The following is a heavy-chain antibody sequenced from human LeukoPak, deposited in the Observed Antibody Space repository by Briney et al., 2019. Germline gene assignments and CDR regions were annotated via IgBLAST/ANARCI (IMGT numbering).Heavy chain of an antibody. CDR3: ARGPLTEAHTFDI. D-gene: IGHD1-14*01. CDR1: RDSLTSYY. V-gene: IGHV4-4*07. J-gene: IGHJ3*02. Sequence: SETLSLTSTVSRDSLTSYYWTSIRQPAGKGLDWIGRIFPGGTSYFNPSLKSRVTLSVDTSKNQFSLRLTSVTAADTAVYYCARGPLTEAHTFDIWGQGTMVTVSS. CDR2: IFPGGTS.